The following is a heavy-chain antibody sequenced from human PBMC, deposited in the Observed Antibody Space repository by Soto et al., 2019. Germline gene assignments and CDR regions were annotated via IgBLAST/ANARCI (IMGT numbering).Heavy chain of an antibody. CDR2: KSYTGST. CDR1: GASITAFY. V-gene: IGHV4-59*01. D-gene: IGHD2-21*01. Sequence: CLTCNVSGASITAFYWSWIRQTPGKGLEWIGYKSYTGSTNYNPSLKSRVTILLDTSKNSFSLTLSSVTAADTAVYYCARDPELHGLDHWGQGTLVTVSS. CDR3: ARDPELHGLDH. J-gene: IGHJ4*02.